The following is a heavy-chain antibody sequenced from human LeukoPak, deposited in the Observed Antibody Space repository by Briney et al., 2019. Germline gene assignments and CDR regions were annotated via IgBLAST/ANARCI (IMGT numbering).Heavy chain of an antibody. J-gene: IGHJ4*02. V-gene: IGHV3-64D*09. Sequence: PGGSLRLSCSASGFTFSSYAMHWVRQAPGKGLEYVSAISSNGGSTYYADSVKGRFTISRDNSKNTLYLQMSSLRAEDTAVYYCVKGLRLEMATILHYFDYWGQGTLVTVSS. CDR1: GFTFSSYA. CDR2: ISSNGGST. D-gene: IGHD5-24*01. CDR3: VKGLRLEMATILHYFDY.